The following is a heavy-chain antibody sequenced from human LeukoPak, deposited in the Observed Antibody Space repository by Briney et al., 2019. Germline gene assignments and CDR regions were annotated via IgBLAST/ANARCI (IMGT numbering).Heavy chain of an antibody. Sequence: GGSLRLSCAASGFTFSSYWMSWVRQAPGKGLEWVANIKQDGSEKYYVDSVKGRFTISRDNAKNSLYLQMNSLRAEDTAVYYCARGRGYSYHYYYYYYMDVWGKGTTVTVSS. CDR3: ARGRGYSYHYYYYYYMDV. V-gene: IGHV3-7*04. D-gene: IGHD5-18*01. J-gene: IGHJ6*03. CDR2: IKQDGSEK. CDR1: GFTFSSYW.